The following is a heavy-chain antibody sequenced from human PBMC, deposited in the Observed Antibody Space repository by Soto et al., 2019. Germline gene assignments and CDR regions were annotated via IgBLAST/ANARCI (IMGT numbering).Heavy chain of an antibody. CDR1: GYTYTTVG. Sequence: ASVKVSCKSSGYTYTTVGITWVRQAPGQGPEWMGWISTNSGKTNYAQKFQGRVTMTTDTSTNTAYLEVTSLRYDDTAVYYCARGGVDYVWGSHRYDDWGQGTLVTVSS. CDR3: ARGGVDYVWGSHRYDD. V-gene: IGHV1-18*04. J-gene: IGHJ4*02. D-gene: IGHD3-16*02. CDR2: ISTNSGKT.